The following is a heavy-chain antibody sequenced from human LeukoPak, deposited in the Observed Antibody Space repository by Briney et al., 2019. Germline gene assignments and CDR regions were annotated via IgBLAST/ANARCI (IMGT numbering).Heavy chain of an antibody. Sequence: SETLSLTCTVSGGSISNYYWSWIRQPPGKGLEWIGSIYYSGSTYYNPSLKSRVTISVDTSKNQFSLKLSSVTAADTAVYYCAREVVVPAANYFDYWGQGTLVTVSS. CDR3: AREVVVPAANYFDY. V-gene: IGHV4-59*05. CDR1: GGSISNYY. D-gene: IGHD2-2*01. CDR2: IYYSGST. J-gene: IGHJ4*02.